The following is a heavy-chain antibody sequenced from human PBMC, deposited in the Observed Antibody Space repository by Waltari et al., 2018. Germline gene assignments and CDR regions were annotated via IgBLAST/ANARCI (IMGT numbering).Heavy chain of an antibody. CDR2: IFSTGRS. CDR1: GGSISNHY. J-gene: IGHJ4*02. CDR3: ARFDFWSGCDH. D-gene: IGHD3-3*01. V-gene: IGHV4-59*11. Sequence: QLQLQESGQGLVKPSETLSLTCTVSGGSISNHYWSWIRQPPGKGLDYLGYIFSTGRSTSTPSLRSRFTMSVNPSTNQFSLKLTSVTAADTAVYYCARFDFWSGCDHWGQGTLVTVSS.